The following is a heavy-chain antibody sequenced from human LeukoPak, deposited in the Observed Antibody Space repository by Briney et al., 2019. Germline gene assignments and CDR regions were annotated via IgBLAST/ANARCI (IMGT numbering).Heavy chain of an antibody. Sequence: GGSLRLSCAASGFTFDDYAMHWVRQAPGKGLEWVSGISWNSGSIGYADSVKGRFTISRDNSKNTLYLQINSLRAEDTALYYCARTSVGTATDYFDYWGQGTLVTVSS. CDR1: GFTFDDYA. CDR3: ARTSVGTATDYFDY. D-gene: IGHD2-15*01. J-gene: IGHJ4*02. V-gene: IGHV3-9*01. CDR2: ISWNSGSI.